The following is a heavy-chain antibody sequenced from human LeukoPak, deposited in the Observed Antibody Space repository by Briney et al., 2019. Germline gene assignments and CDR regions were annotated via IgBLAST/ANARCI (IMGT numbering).Heavy chain of an antibody. D-gene: IGHD6-13*01. Sequence: GGSLRLSCAASGFTFDDYGMSWVRQAPRKGLEWVSGINWNGGSTGYADSVKGRLTISRDNAKNSLYLQMNSLRAEDTALYYCARVDSSSWASWGQGTLVTVSS. CDR3: ARVDSSSWAS. CDR1: GFTFDDYG. J-gene: IGHJ4*02. CDR2: INWNGGST. V-gene: IGHV3-20*04.